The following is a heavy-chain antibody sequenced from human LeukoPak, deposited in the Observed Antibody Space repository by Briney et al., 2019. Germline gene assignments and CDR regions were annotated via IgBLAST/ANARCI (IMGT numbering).Heavy chain of an antibody. V-gene: IGHV3-21*01. Sequence: GGSLRLSCAASGFTFSSYSMNWVRQTPGKGLEWVSSISSSSGYINYADSVKGRFTVSRDNAKNSLYLQMNSLRAEDTAVYYCARDSGYCSSTGCYVHYFDYWGQGTLVTVSS. D-gene: IGHD2-2*01. CDR3: ARDSGYCSSTGCYVHYFDY. CDR2: ISSSSGYI. CDR1: GFTFSSYS. J-gene: IGHJ4*02.